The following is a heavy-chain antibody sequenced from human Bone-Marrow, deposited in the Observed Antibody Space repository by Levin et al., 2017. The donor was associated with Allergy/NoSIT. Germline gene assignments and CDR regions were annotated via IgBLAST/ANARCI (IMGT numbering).Heavy chain of an antibody. CDR2: INPNSGGT. CDR3: ASSWNYDPAAPRDNWFDP. V-gene: IGHV1-2*04. Sequence: ASVKVSCKASGYTFTGYYMHWVRQAPGQGLEWMGWINPNSGGTNYAQKFQGWVTMTRDTSISTAYMELSRLRSDDTAVYYCASSWNYDPAAPRDNWFDPWGQGTLVTVSS. CDR1: GYTFTGYY. J-gene: IGHJ5*02. D-gene: IGHD1-7*01.